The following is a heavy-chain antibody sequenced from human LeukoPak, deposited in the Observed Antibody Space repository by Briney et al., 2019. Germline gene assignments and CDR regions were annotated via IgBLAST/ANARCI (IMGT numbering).Heavy chain of an antibody. J-gene: IGHJ5*02. V-gene: IGHV3-33*03. CDR1: GFTFSSYG. D-gene: IGHD2-2*01. CDR2: IWYDGSNK. Sequence: GGSLRLSCAASGFTFSSYGMHWVRQAPGKGLEWVAVIWYDGSNKYYADSVKGRFTISRDNAKNSLYLQMNSLRAEDTALYYCAKESGSTFKWFDPWGQGTLVTVSS. CDR3: AKESGSTFKWFDP.